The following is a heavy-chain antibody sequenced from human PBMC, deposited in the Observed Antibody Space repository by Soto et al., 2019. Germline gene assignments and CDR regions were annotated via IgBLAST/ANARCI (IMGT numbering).Heavy chain of an antibody. J-gene: IGHJ4*02. CDR1: GFTFSSYA. D-gene: IGHD5-18*01. CDR2: ISGSGGST. Sequence: GGSLRLSCAASGFTFSSYAMSWVRQAPGKGLEWVSAISGSGGSTYYADSVKGRFTISRDNSKNTLYLQMNSLRAEDTAVHYCAKSWVQLWLHDYWGQGTLVTVSS. V-gene: IGHV3-23*01. CDR3: AKSWVQLWLHDY.